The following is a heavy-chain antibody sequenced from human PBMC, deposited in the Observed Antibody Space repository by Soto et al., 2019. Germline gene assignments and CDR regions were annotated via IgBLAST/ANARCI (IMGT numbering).Heavy chain of an antibody. CDR2: INPNSGGT. CDR1: GYTFSDYY. CDR3: AREPATAKPEGVDY. D-gene: IGHD1-1*01. Sequence: ASVKVSCKASGYTFSDYYIHWVRQAPGQGLEWMGWINPNSGGTKYAPKFQGGVTMTRDTSITTAYMELSRLRSGDTAVYYCAREPATAKPEGVDYWGQGTPVTVSS. V-gene: IGHV1-2*02. J-gene: IGHJ4*02.